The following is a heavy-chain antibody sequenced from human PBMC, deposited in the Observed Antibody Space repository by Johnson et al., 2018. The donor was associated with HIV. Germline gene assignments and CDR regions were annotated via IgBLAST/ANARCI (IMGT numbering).Heavy chain of an antibody. CDR3: AKDDNLGVWYSDAFDV. Sequence: QVQLVESGGGVVQPGRSLRLSCAASGFTFSRYGMHWVRQAPGKGLEWVSVIYSGGSTYYADSVKGRFTISRDNAKNSLYLQMNSLRAEDTAVYYCAKDDNLGVWYSDAFDVWGQGTVVTVSS. CDR2: IYSGGST. V-gene: IGHV3-NL1*01. CDR1: GFTFSRYG. D-gene: IGHD6-19*01. J-gene: IGHJ3*01.